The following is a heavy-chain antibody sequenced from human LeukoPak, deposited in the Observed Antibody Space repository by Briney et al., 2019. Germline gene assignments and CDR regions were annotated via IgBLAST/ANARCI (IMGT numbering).Heavy chain of an antibody. D-gene: IGHD5-12*01. J-gene: IGHJ4*02. CDR1: GFTFSNYW. V-gene: IGHV3-7*01. Sequence: GGSLRLSCAASGFTFSNYWMSWVRRAPGKGLEWVAHINQDGSEEHYMDSVKARFIISRNNAKNSLSLQMDSLRAEDTAVYYCVRDGGVSGYDLLDYWGQGTLVTVSS. CDR2: INQDGSEE. CDR3: VRDGGVSGYDLLDY.